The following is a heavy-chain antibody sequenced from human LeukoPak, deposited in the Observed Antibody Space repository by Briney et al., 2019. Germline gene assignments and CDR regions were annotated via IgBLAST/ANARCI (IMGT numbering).Heavy chain of an antibody. V-gene: IGHV3-30*02. CDR2: IRYDGSNK. D-gene: IGHD5-18*01. J-gene: IGHJ6*03. CDR3: AKGNSYVSHYFYYMDV. CDR1: GFTFRSYA. Sequence: GESLRLSCAASGFTFRSYAMHWVRQAPGKGLEWVTFIRYDGSNKYYVDSVKGRFTISRDNSKNTLYLQMNSLRAEDTAVYYCAKGNSYVSHYFYYMDVWGKGTTVTVSS.